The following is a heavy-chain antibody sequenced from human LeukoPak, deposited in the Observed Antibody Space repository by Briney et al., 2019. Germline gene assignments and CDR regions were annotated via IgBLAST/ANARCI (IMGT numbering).Heavy chain of an antibody. CDR2: IYYTGST. CDR3: ARGYRLVDY. V-gene: IGHV4-61*01. D-gene: IGHD6-19*01. Sequence: SETLSLTCNVSGDSVSSGINYWSWIRQPPGKGLEWIGYIYYTGSTNYNPSLKSRVTISVDTSKNQVSLKLTSVTAADTAVYYCARGYRLVDYWGQGTLVTVSS. J-gene: IGHJ4*02. CDR1: GDSVSSGINY.